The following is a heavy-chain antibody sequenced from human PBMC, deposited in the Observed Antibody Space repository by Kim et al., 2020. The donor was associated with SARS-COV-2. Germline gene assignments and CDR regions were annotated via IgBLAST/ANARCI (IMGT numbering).Heavy chain of an antibody. D-gene: IGHD1-26*01. J-gene: IGHJ3*02. CDR2: IIPIFGTA. CDR3: AREGGSYYVRGSDAFDI. V-gene: IGHV1-69*13. Sequence: SVKVSCKASGGTFSSYAISWVRQAPGQGLEWMGGIIPIFGTANYAQKFQGRVTITADESTSTAYMELSSLRSENTAVYYCAREGGSYYVRGSDAFDIWGQGTMVTVSS. CDR1: GGTFSSYA.